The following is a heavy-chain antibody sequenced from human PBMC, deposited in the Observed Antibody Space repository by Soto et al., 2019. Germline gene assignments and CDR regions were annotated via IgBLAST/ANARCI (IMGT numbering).Heavy chain of an antibody. CDR2: IYYSGST. CDR3: ARRYGYSFDY. V-gene: IGHV4-61*05. CDR1: GGSISSSSYY. J-gene: IGHJ4*02. D-gene: IGHD1-1*01. Sequence: SETLSLTCTVSGGSISSSSYYWGWIRQPPGKGLEWIGYIYYSGSTNYNPSLKSRVTISVDTSKNQFSLKLSSVTAADTAVYYCARRYGYSFDYWGQGTLVTVPQ.